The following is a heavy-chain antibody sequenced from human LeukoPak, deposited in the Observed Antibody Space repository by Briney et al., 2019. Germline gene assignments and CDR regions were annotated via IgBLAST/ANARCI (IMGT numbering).Heavy chain of an antibody. D-gene: IGHD5-24*01. V-gene: IGHV4-4*02. CDR1: GGSISSSNW. CDR2: IYHSGST. J-gene: IGHJ6*03. CDR3: ARDVEDYYYYMDV. Sequence: SETLSLTCAVSGGSISSSNWWSWVRQPPGKGLEWIGEIYHSGSTNYNPSLKSRVTISVDKSKNQFSLKLSSVTAADTAVYYCARDVEDYYYYMDVWGKGTTVTVSS.